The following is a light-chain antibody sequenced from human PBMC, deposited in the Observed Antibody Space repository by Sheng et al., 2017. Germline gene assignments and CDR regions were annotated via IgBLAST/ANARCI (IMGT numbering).Light chain of an antibody. CDR1: ALPKKY. CDR3: LSADSSGAYWV. V-gene: IGLV3-16*01. Sequence: SYELTQPPSVSVSLGQMARITYSGEALPKKYAYWYQQRPGQFPVQVIYKDNERPSGIPERFAGSSSGTIVTLTISGVQAEDEADYYCLSADSSGAYWVFGGGTKLTVL. CDR2: KDN. J-gene: IGLJ3*02.